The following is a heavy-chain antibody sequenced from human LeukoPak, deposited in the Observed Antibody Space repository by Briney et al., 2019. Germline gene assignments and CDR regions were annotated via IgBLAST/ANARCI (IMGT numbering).Heavy chain of an antibody. D-gene: IGHD6-25*01. V-gene: IGHV4-59*01. CDR3: ARAGGVKTAALDLDY. J-gene: IGHJ4*02. CDR1: GGSISDYS. Sequence: SETLSLTCTVSGGSISDYSWSWIRQPPGKGLEWIGNIYYSGSANHNPSLKSRVTISRDTSKNQFSLKLTSVSTADTAVYYCARAGGVKTAALDLDYWGQGTLVTVSS. CDR2: IYYSGSA.